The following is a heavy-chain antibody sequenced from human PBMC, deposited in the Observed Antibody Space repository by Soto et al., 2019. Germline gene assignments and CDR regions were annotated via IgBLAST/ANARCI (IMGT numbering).Heavy chain of an antibody. V-gene: IGHV3-23*01. D-gene: IGHD2-15*01. CDR1: GFTFSSYA. J-gene: IGHJ6*03. CDR2: ISGSGGST. CDR3: AKGQADIVVVVAATPYYYYYYYMDV. Sequence: PGGSLRLSCAASGFTFSSYAMSWVRQAPGKGLEWVSAISGSGGSTYYANSVKGRFTISRDNSKNTLYLQMNSLRAEDTAVYYCAKGQADIVVVVAATPYYYYYYYMDVWGKGTTVTVSS.